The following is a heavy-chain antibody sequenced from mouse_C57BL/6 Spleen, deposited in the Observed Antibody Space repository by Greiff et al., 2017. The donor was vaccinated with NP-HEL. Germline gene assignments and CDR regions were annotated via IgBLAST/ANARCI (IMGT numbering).Heavy chain of an antibody. Sequence: VKPGASVKLSCKASGYTFTSYWMQWVKQRPGQGLEWIGELDPSDSYTNYNQQFKGKATLTVDTSSSTAYMQRSSLTSEESAVYYRARKGMITTKKAWCAYWGQGTLVTVSA. CDR1: GYTFTSYW. CDR3: ARKGMITTKKAWCAY. J-gene: IGHJ3*01. CDR2: LDPSDSYT. V-gene: IGHV1-50*01. D-gene: IGHD2-4*01.